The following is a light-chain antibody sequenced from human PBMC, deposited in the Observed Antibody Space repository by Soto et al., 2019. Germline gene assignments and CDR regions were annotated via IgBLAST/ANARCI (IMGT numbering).Light chain of an antibody. CDR1: SSDVGSYNL. CDR2: EVS. Sequence: QSVLTQPASVSGSPGQSITISCTGTSSDVGSYNLVSWYQQHPGKAPKLMIYEVSKRPSGVSNRFSGSESGNTASLTISGLQAEDEADYYCCSYAGSSPWVFGGGTKLTVL. CDR3: CSYAGSSPWV. V-gene: IGLV2-23*02. J-gene: IGLJ3*02.